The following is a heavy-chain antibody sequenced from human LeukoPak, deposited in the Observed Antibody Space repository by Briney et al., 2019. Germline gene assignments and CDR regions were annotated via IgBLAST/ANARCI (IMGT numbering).Heavy chain of an antibody. CDR1: GFTFSSYG. CDR2: IRYDGSNK. CDR3: AKVPGYCSGGSCYRDYYMDV. Sequence: GGSLRLSCAASGFTFSSYGMHWVRQAPGKGLEWVAFIRYDGSNKYYADSVKGRFTISRDNSKNTLYLQMNSLRAEDTAVYYCAKVPGYCSGGSCYRDYYMDVWGKGTTVTISS. V-gene: IGHV3-30*02. J-gene: IGHJ6*03. D-gene: IGHD2-15*01.